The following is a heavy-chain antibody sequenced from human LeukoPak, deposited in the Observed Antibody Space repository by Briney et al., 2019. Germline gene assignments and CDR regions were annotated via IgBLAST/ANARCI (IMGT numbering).Heavy chain of an antibody. D-gene: IGHD2-2*02. CDR1: GYTFTSYY. Sequence: ASVKVSCKASGYTFTSYYMHWVRQAPGQGLEWMGIINPSGGSTSYAQKSQGRVTMTRDMSTSTVYMELSSLRSEDTAVYYCARAGRLCVGTSCYRSSYYYYYMDVWGKGATVTVS. CDR3: ARAGRLCVGTSCYRSSYYYYYMDV. J-gene: IGHJ6*03. V-gene: IGHV1-46*01. CDR2: INPSGGST.